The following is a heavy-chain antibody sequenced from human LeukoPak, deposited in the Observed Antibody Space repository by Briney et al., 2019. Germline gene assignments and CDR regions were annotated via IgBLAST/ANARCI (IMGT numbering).Heavy chain of an antibody. J-gene: IGHJ3*02. CDR3: AEGGVALLWFGELHRLGFDN. V-gene: IGHV4-59*01. CDR1: GGSISSYY. D-gene: IGHD3-10*01. CDR2: IYDSGST. Sequence: PSETLSLTCTVSGGSISSYYWSWIRQPPGKGLECIGYIYDSGSTNYNPSLKSRVTLSVDTPKNPCSLKLSAVTAADTAVYYGAEGGVALLWFGELHRLGFDNWGQGTMVTVSS.